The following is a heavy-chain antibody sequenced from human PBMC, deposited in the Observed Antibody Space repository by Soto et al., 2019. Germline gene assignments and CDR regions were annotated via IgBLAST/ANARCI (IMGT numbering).Heavy chain of an antibody. V-gene: IGHV3-30-3*01. CDR2: VSFDGGNK. J-gene: IGHJ4*02. D-gene: IGHD6-13*01. Sequence: GGSLRLSCSVPGFTLNTYSMHWVRQAPGKGLEWVAFVSFDGGNKHYRDSVKGRFTISRDIAKNMLYLQMTSLRLEDTALYYCARDPDLIEAAGNYFDYWGQGTLVTVSS. CDR3: ARDPDLIEAAGNYFDY. CDR1: GFTLNTYS.